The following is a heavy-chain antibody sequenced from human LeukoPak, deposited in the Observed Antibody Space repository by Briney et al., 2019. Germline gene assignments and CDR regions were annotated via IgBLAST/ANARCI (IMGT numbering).Heavy chain of an antibody. V-gene: IGHV4-59*01. Sequence: PSETLSLTCTVSGGSISSYYWTWIRQLPGKGLEWIGNIYYSGSTNYNPSLRSRVTISVDTSKKQFSLNLSSVTAADTAVYYCARDDYSNYDGSYFYYMDVWGKGTTVTVSS. J-gene: IGHJ6*03. CDR2: IYYSGST. D-gene: IGHD4-11*01. CDR3: ARDDYSNYDGSYFYYMDV. CDR1: GGSISSYY.